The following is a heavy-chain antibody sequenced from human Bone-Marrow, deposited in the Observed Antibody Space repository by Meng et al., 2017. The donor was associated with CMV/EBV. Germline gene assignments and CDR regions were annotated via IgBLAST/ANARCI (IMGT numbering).Heavy chain of an antibody. CDR1: GGSISSSSYY. CDR2: IYYSGST. V-gene: IGHV4-39*07. Sequence: LICTVSGGSISSSSYYWGWIRQPPGKGLEWIGSIYYSGSTYYNPSLKSRVTISVDTSKNQFSLKLSSVTAADTAVYYCARGSGYQRRWGQGTLVTVSS. J-gene: IGHJ4*02. D-gene: IGHD3-3*01. CDR3: ARGSGYQRR.